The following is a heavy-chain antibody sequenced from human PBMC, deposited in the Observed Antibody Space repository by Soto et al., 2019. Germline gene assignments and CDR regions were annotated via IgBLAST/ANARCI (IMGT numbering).Heavy chain of an antibody. CDR3: ARGPSGDKVDY. V-gene: IGHV4-30-4*01. CDR2: IHSGGTT. CDR1: GASISNGYYS. J-gene: IGHJ4*02. Sequence: QVQLQEQGPRLVEPSHTLSLTCTVSGASISNGYYSWSWIRQSPGTGLEWIGHIHSGGTTYSNPSLKSRLTISVDMSKNQFSLKLSSLIAADTAVYYCARGPSGDKVDYWGQGTLVTVSS. D-gene: IGHD1-26*01.